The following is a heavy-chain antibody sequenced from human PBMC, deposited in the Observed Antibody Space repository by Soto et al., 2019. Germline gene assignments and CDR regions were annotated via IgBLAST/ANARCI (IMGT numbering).Heavy chain of an antibody. V-gene: IGHV3-21*01. J-gene: IGHJ4*02. CDR1: GITFTRYS. Sequence: EVQLVESGGGLVKPGGSLSLSCAASGITFTRYSMNWVRQAPGKGLAWVSSISSTTNYIYYGVSMKGRFTISRDNAKKSLYLEMNSLRAEHTAVYYCARESEDLTSNFDYWGQGTLVTVSS. CDR2: ISSTTNYI. CDR3: ARESEDLTSNFDY.